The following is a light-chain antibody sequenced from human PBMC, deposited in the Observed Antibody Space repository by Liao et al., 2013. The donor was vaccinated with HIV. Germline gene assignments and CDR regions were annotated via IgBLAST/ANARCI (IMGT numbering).Light chain of an antibody. Sequence: SYELTQPPSVSVSPGQTASISCSGDKLGEKFACWYQQKPGQSPVLVIYQDSKRPSGIPERFSGSSSGTTVTLTISGVQAEDEADYYCQSADSSGTCPVFGGGTKLTVL. CDR2: QDS. V-gene: IGLV3-25*03. CDR3: QSADSSGTCPV. CDR1: KLGEKF. J-gene: IGLJ3*02.